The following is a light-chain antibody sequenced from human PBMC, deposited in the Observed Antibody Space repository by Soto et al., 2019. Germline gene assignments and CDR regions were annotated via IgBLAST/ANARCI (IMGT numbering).Light chain of an antibody. Sequence: QSVLTQPASVSGSPGQSLTISCTGNSSDVGGYNYVSWYQQHPGKAPKLMIYDVSNRPSGVSNRFSGSKSGNTASLTISGLQAEDEADYYCSSYTSSSTLLYVFGTGTKVTVL. CDR2: DVS. CDR3: SSYTSSSTLLYV. J-gene: IGLJ1*01. CDR1: SSDVGGYNY. V-gene: IGLV2-14*01.